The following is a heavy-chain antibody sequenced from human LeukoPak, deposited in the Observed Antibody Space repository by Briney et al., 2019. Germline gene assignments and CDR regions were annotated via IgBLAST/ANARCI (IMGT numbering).Heavy chain of an antibody. CDR2: ICDDGSNK. CDR3: ARGTNWNYFDL. CDR1: GFTFSSYG. J-gene: IGHJ4*02. D-gene: IGHD1-20*01. Sequence: GGSLRLSCGASGFTFSSYGMNWVRQAPGKGLEGVAGICDDGSNKYYADSVKGRFTISRDNSENTLYLQMNSLRGEATAVYYCARGTNWNYFDLCGQGPPVPVSS. V-gene: IGHV3-33*01.